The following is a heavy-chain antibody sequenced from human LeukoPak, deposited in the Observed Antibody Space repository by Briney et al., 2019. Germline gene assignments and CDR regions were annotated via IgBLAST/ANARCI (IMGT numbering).Heavy chain of an antibody. Sequence: SETLSLTCTVSGGSISSYYWSWIRQPPGKGLEWIGYIYYSGSTNYNPSLKSRVTISVDTSKNQFSLKLSSVTAADTAVYYCAREDCSSTSCYGGDWFDPWGQGTLVTVSS. J-gene: IGHJ5*02. CDR1: GGSISSYY. D-gene: IGHD2-2*01. CDR3: AREDCSSTSCYGGDWFDP. CDR2: IYYSGST. V-gene: IGHV4-59*01.